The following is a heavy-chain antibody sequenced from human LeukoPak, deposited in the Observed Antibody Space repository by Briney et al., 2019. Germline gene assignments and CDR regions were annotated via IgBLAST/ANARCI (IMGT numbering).Heavy chain of an antibody. CDR2: ISGSGGST. J-gene: IGHJ4*02. CDR1: GFTFSSYG. Sequence: GGTLRLSCAASGFTFSSYGMSWVRQAPGKGLEWVSAISGSGGSTYYADSVKGRFTISRDNSKNTLYLQMNSLRAEDTAVYYCAKDKAGRAVVQDFDYWGQGTLVTVSS. V-gene: IGHV3-23*01. D-gene: IGHD6-19*01. CDR3: AKDKAGRAVVQDFDY.